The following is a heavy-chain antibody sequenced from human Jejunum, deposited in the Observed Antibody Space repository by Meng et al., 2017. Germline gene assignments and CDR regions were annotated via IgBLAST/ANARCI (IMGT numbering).Heavy chain of an antibody. D-gene: IGHD6-13*01. CDR3: ARGTGSSSWCFDY. J-gene: IGHJ4*02. Sequence: QVQLVESGGGVVQPGRSLRLSCATSGFTFSNYAMHWVRQAPGKGLEWVTLISYDGSHKFYADSVKGRFTISRDNSKNTVYLQVNSLRAEDTAVYYCARGTGSSSWCFDYWGQGTLVTVSS. V-gene: IGHV3-30*04. CDR1: GFTFSNYA. CDR2: ISYDGSHK.